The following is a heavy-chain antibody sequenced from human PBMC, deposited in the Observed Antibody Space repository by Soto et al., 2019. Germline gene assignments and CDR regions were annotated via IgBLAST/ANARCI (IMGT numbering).Heavy chain of an antibody. CDR1: GFTFSTYG. Sequence: QVQVMESGGGVVQPGRSLRLSCAASGFTFSTYGMHWVRQAPGKGLEWVAVIWHDGGKKVYADSVKGRFTISRDNSKKTLYLEMNSLRVEDTAVYYCARDDNGDPNVFDMWGHGKMVTVSS. CDR3: ARDDNGDPNVFDM. V-gene: IGHV3-33*01. D-gene: IGHD2-8*01. J-gene: IGHJ3*02. CDR2: IWHDGGKK.